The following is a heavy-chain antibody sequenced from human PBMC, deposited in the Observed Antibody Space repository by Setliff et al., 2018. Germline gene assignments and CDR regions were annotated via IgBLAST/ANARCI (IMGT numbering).Heavy chain of an antibody. CDR1: GGSISSYY. Sequence: PSETLSLTCTVSGGSISSYYWSWIRQPPGKGLEWIGYIYYSGSTNYNPSLKSRVTISVDTSKNQFSLKLSSVTAADTAVYYCARGPPGYNPYHWFDPWGQGTLVTVSS. CDR3: ARGPPGYNPYHWFDP. D-gene: IGHD5-12*01. CDR2: IYYSGST. V-gene: IGHV4-59*01. J-gene: IGHJ5*02.